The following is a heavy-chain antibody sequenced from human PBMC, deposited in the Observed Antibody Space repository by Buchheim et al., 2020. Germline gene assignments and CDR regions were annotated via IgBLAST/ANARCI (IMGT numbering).Heavy chain of an antibody. Sequence: QVQLVESGGGLVKPGGSLRLSCAASGFTFSDYYMSWIRQAPGKGLEWVVVISYDGSNKYYADSVKGRFTIPRHNSKHTLYLHMNSLRAEDTAVYYCASGRNYGDYEDFDYWGQGTL. CDR2: ISYDGSNK. J-gene: IGHJ4*02. CDR1: GFTFSDYY. CDR3: ASGRNYGDYEDFDY. D-gene: IGHD4-17*01. V-gene: IGHV3-30*03.